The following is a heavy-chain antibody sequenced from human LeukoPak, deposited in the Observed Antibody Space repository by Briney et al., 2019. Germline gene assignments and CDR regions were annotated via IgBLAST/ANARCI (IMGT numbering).Heavy chain of an antibody. CDR2: ISGTSAYI. CDR3: ARGPGYMDV. V-gene: IGHV3-21*06. Sequence: GGSLRLSCNASEFNGFSFSSYTMNWVRQAPGKGLEWVSSISGTSAYIYYGSSVRGRFTISRDNAKNSLFLQMDSLRAEYTAIYYCARGPGYMDVWGSGTTVTVSS. CDR1: EFNGFSFSSYT. J-gene: IGHJ6*03.